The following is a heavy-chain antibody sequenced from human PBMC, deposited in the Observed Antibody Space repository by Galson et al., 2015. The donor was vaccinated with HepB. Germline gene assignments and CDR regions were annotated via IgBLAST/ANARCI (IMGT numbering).Heavy chain of an antibody. V-gene: IGHV6-1*01. CDR3: ARDFAGYGGSPIHYYYYYGMDV. CDR2: TYYRSKWYN. CDR1: GDSVSSNSAA. D-gene: IGHD4-23*01. Sequence: CAISGDSVSSNSAAWNWIRQSPSRGLEWLGRTYYRSKWYNDYAVSVKSRITINPDTSKNQFSLQLNSVTPEDTAVYYCARDFAGYGGSPIHYYYYYGMDVWGQGTTVTVSS. J-gene: IGHJ6*02.